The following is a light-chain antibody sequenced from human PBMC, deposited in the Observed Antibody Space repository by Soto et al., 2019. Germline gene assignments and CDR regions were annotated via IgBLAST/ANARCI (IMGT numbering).Light chain of an antibody. CDR3: SSDTSSSTLLYV. Sequence: QSALTQPASVSGSPGQSITISCTGTSSDVGGYNYVSWYQQHPGKAPKLMIYDVSNRPSGVSNRFSGSKSGNTASLTISGLQAEDDADYYCSSDTSSSTLLYVFGTGTKLTVL. CDR1: SSDVGGYNY. J-gene: IGLJ1*01. CDR2: DVS. V-gene: IGLV2-14*01.